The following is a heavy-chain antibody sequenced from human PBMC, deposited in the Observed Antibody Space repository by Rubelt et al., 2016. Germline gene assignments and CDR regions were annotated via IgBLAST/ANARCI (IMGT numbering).Heavy chain of an antibody. CDR2: ISGSGGST. CDR1: GFTFSSYA. V-gene: IGHV3-23*01. CDR3: AKDRGTVDTAPTGAIDY. J-gene: IGHJ4*02. Sequence: EVQLLESGGGLVQPGGSLRLSCAASGFTFSSYAMSWVRQAPGKGLEWVSAISGSGGSTYYADSVKGRFTISRDNSKNTLYLQMNSLRAEDTAVYYCAKDRGTVDTAPTGAIDYWGQGTLVTVSS. D-gene: IGHD5-18*01.